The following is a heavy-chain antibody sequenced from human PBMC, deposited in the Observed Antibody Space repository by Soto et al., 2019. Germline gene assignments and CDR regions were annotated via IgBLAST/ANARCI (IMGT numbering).Heavy chain of an antibody. V-gene: IGHV3-48*02. D-gene: IGHD4-17*01. CDR2: ISSSSSTI. CDR3: AREREEDYGDYYYYGMDV. CDR1: GFTFSSYS. J-gene: IGHJ6*02. Sequence: EVQLVESGGGLVQPGGSLRLSCAASGFTFSSYSMNWVRQAPGKGLEWVSYISSSSSTIYYADSVKGRFTISRDNAKKSLYLQMNSLRDEDTAVYYCAREREEDYGDYYYYGMDVWGQGTTVTVSS.